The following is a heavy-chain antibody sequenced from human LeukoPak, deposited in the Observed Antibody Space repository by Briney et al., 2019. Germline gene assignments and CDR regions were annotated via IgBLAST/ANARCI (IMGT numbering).Heavy chain of an antibody. CDR1: GFTFSSYA. CDR3: ANDIWFGELNDYYYYYMDV. J-gene: IGHJ6*03. D-gene: IGHD3-10*01. Sequence: PGGSLRLSCAASGFTFSSYAMSWVRQAPGKGLEWVSAISGSGGSTYYADSVKGRFTISRDNSKNTLYLQMNSLRAEDTAVYYCANDIWFGELNDYYYYYMDVWGKGTTVTVSS. V-gene: IGHV3-23*01. CDR2: ISGSGGST.